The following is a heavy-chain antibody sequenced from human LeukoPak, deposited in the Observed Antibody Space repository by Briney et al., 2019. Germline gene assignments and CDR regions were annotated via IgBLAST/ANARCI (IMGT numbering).Heavy chain of an antibody. D-gene: IGHD3-22*01. V-gene: IGHV3-30*18. CDR3: AKGFSSGPWDACDI. Sequence: PGGSLRLSCAASGXTFSSYGMHWVRQAPGKGLEWVAVISYDGSKKYYADSVKGRFTISRDSSKNMLYLQMNSLRVEDTAVYYCAKGFSSGPWDACDIWGQGTMVTVSS. CDR2: ISYDGSKK. CDR1: GXTFSSYG. J-gene: IGHJ3*02.